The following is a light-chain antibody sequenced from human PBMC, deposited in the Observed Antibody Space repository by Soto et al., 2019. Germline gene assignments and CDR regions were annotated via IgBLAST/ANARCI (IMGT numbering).Light chain of an antibody. CDR1: SSDVGGYNY. J-gene: IGLJ3*02. CDR3: NSYTTTSSWV. Sequence: QSALTQPASVSGSPGQSITISCTGTSSDVGGYNYVSWYQQHPGKAPKLIIYEVTNRPSGVSNRFSGSKSGNTASLTISGLQAEYEADYYCNSYTTTSSWVFGGGTKVTVL. V-gene: IGLV2-14*01. CDR2: EVT.